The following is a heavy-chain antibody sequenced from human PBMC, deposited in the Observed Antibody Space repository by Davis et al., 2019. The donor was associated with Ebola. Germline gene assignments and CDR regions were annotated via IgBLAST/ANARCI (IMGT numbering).Heavy chain of an antibody. CDR3: ARQRWLQSYYFDY. CDR2: INWNGGST. J-gene: IGHJ4*02. V-gene: IGHV3-20*04. D-gene: IGHD5-24*01. Sequence: GESLKISCAASGFTFDDYAMTWVRQAPGKGLEWVSGINWNGGSTGYADSVKGRFTISRDNAKNSLYLQMNSLRAEDTAVYYCARQRWLQSYYFDYWGQGTLVTVSS. CDR1: GFTFDDYA.